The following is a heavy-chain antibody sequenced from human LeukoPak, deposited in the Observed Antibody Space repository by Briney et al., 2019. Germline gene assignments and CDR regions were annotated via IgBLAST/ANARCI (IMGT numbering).Heavy chain of an antibody. D-gene: IGHD3-22*01. CDR1: GYTFNTYG. CDR2: ISPYNGNT. Sequence: ASVKVSCKPSGYTFNTYGITWVRQAPGQGLEWMGWISPYNGNTNYAQKFQGRVTLTTDTSTSTAYMELRRLRSDDTAVYYCARGPHERSGYPDDWGQGTLVIVSS. CDR3: ARGPHERSGYPDD. J-gene: IGHJ4*02. V-gene: IGHV1-18*01.